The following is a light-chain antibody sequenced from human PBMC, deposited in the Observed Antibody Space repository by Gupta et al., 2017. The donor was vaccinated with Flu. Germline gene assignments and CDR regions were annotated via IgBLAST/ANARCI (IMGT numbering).Light chain of an antibody. CDR3: LQDYNYPWT. CDR1: QGIRND. CDR2: AAS. V-gene: IGKV1-6*01. Sequence: AIQMTQSPSSLSASVGDRVTITCRASQGIRNDLGWYQQKPGKAPKLLIYAASSLQSGVPSRFSGSGSGTDYTLTISSLQPEDFAAYYCLQDYNYPWTFGQGTKVEIK. J-gene: IGKJ1*01.